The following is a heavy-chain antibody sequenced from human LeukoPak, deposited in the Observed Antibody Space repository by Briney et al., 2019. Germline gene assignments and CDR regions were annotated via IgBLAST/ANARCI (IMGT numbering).Heavy chain of an antibody. Sequence: ASVKVSCKASGYTFTGYYMHWVRQAPGQGLEWMGWINPDSGGTNYAQKFQGRVTMTRDTSISTAYMELSRLRSDDTAVYYCARRTSFYYYYGMDVWGQGTTVTVSS. CDR3: ARRTSFYYYYGMDV. CDR2: INPDSGGT. J-gene: IGHJ6*02. CDR1: GYTFTGYY. V-gene: IGHV1-2*02.